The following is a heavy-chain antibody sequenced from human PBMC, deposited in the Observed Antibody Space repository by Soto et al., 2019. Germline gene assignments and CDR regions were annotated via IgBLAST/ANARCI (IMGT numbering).Heavy chain of an antibody. CDR3: ARHGGSYSDSAEYFQH. D-gene: IGHD1-26*01. CDR2: IIPIFGTA. V-gene: IGHV1-69*12. CDR1: GGTFSSYA. J-gene: IGHJ1*01. Sequence: QVQLVQSGAEVKKPGSSVKVSCKASGGTFSSYAISWVRQAPGQGLEWMGGIIPIFGTANYAQKFQGRVTITADESTSTAYMELSSLRSEDTAVYYCARHGGSYSDSAEYFQHWGQGTLVTVSS.